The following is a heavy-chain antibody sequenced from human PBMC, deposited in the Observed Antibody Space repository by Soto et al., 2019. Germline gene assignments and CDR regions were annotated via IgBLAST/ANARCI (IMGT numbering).Heavy chain of an antibody. CDR3: ATEGGYPGSNFYGAY. CDR1: GFTFSRAY. D-gene: IGHD1-26*01. V-gene: IGHV3-15*01. CDR2: IKGSHAGGTT. Sequence: EVQLVESGGGLVEPGGSIRLSCVASGFTFSRAYMTWVRQAPGKGLEWVGRIKGSHAGGTTDYATSVEGRFTISRDDSINTLYLQLNGLKTEDTSLYYCATEGGYPGSNFYGAYWGQGTLVTVSS. J-gene: IGHJ4*02.